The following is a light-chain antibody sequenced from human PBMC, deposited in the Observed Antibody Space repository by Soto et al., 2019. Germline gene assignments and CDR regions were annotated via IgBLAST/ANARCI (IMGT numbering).Light chain of an antibody. J-gene: IGKJ1*01. CDR2: DAS. V-gene: IGKV3-15*01. CDR3: QQYDNWPPWT. CDR1: QSVTTN. Sequence: ELVMTQSPATLSVSPGERVTFSCRASQSVTTNLAWYQHKPGRSPRLLISDASTGASGIPPRFSGSGSGTEFTLTIDRLQSADFAVYYCQQYDNWPPWTFGQGTKVDIK.